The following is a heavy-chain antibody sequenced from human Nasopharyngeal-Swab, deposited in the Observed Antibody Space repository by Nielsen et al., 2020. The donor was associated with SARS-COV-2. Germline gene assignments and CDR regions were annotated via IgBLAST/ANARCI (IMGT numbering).Heavy chain of an antibody. CDR1: GFTFSSYG. J-gene: IGHJ6*02. CDR3: ARGCVLTGPSCYYYGMDV. D-gene: IGHD3-9*01. V-gene: IGHV3-33*01. CDR2: IWYDGSNK. Sequence: GESLKISCAASGFTFSSYGMHWVRQAPGKGLEWVAVIWYDGSNKYYADSVKGRFTISRDNSKSTLYLQMNSLRAEDTAVYYCARGCVLTGPSCYYYGMDVWGQGTTVTVSS.